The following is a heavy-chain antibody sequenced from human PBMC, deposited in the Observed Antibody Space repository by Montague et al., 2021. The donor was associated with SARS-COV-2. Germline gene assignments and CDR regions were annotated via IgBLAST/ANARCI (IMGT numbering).Heavy chain of an antibody. J-gene: IGHJ4*02. V-gene: IGHV4-4*07. Sequence: SETLSLTCTVSGGSISSYYWSWIRQSAGKGLEWIGRLYITGSTNYNSALEGRVTMSVDTSRNQFYLKLTSVTAADTAVYCCASIPTRLNTVRGVIDNWGQGVLVTVSS. CDR2: LYITGST. CDR3: ASIPTRLNTVRGVIDN. D-gene: IGHD3-10*01. CDR1: GGSISSYY.